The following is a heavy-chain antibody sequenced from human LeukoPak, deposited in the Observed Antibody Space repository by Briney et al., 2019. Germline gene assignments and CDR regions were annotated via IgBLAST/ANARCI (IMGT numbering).Heavy chain of an antibody. CDR2: ISGSGGST. D-gene: IGHD6-13*01. Sequence: PGGSLRLSCAASGFTFSSYAMSWVRQAPGKGLEWVSAISGSGGSTYYADSVKGRFTISRDSSKNTLYLQMNSLRAEDTAVYYCAKDGSSGIAATADAFDIWGQGTMVTVSS. V-gene: IGHV3-23*01. CDR1: GFTFSSYA. J-gene: IGHJ3*02. CDR3: AKDGSSGIAATADAFDI.